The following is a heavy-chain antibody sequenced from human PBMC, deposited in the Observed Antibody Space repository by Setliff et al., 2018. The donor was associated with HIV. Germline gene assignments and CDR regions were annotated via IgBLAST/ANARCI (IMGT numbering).Heavy chain of an antibody. CDR3: ATEGDGGSYRRASALDL. CDR1: AGSYSIFA. V-gene: IGHV1-69*05. J-gene: IGHJ3*01. D-gene: IGHD1-26*01. Sequence: ASVKVSCKSSAGSYSIFAINWVRQAPGQGLEWIGGMMTIFSTTNYARKFQGRVTITTDESTGTAYMELSNLRSEDTAVYYCATEGDGGSYRRASALDLWGQGTMVTVSS. CDR2: MMTIFSTT.